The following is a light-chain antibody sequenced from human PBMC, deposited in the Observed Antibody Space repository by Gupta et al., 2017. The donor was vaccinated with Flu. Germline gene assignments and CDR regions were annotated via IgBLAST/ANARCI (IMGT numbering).Light chain of an antibody. Sequence: DIQMTQSPSSLSSSVGDRVIITCLASQSIRKYLNWYQQKPGKALKLLISASSTVKNGVPSRFSGSGSGTDFTLIISRRQPDDFANYYCQQRLRTPFTFGRGTKLEIK. CDR3: QQRLRTPFT. CDR2: ASS. J-gene: IGKJ4*01. V-gene: IGKV1-39*01. CDR1: QSIRKY.